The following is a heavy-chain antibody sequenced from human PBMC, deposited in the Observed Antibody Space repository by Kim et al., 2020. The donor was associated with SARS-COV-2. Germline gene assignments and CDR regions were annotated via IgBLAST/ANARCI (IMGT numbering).Heavy chain of an antibody. J-gene: IGHJ5*02. CDR3: ARAIVGVIRNGWFDP. CDR2: IYYSGST. Sequence: SETLSLTCTVSGGSISSGGYYWSWIRQHPGKGLEWIGYIYYSGSTYYNPSLKSRVTISVDTSKNQFSLKLSSVTAADTAVYYCARAIVGVIRNGWFDPWGQGTLVTVSS. D-gene: IGHD3-10*01. V-gene: IGHV4-31*03. CDR1: GGSISSGGYY.